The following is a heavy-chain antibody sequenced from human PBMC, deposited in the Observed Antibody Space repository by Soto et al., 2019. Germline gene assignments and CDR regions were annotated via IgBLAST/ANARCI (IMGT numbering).Heavy chain of an antibody. CDR1: GGSIRSGAYY. CDR2: VYYSGGD. D-gene: IGHD2-21*01. CDR3: ARNTLLGLAGNFAFSGWFAP. Sequence: QVQLQESAPGLVKPSQPLSLSCTVSGGSIRSGAYYWSWIRQHPRRALEWIGSVYYSGGDVYNQSLKSRLNISVDTSKTQMSLKRLSVTAAAASVYFCARNTLLGLAGNFAFSGWFAPWGQGTPVSVSS. J-gene: IGHJ5*02. V-gene: IGHV4-31*03.